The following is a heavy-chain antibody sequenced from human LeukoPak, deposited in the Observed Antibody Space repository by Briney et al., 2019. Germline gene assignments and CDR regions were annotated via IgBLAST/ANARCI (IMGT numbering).Heavy chain of an antibody. CDR1: GYSISSGYY. V-gene: IGHV4-38-2*01. CDR2: IYHSGST. D-gene: IGHD1-26*01. CDR3: ARCIVGATLFDY. J-gene: IGHJ4*02. Sequence: SETLSLTCAVSGYSISSGYYWGWIRQPPGKVLEWIGSIYHSGSTYYNPSLKSRVTISVDTSKNQFSLKLSSVTAADTAVYYCARCIVGATLFDYWGQGTLVTVSS.